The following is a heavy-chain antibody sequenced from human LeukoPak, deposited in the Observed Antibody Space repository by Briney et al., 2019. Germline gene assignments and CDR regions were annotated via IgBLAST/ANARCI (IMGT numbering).Heavy chain of an antibody. CDR3: AGCYLVSSSSWYGMDV. J-gene: IGHJ6*02. D-gene: IGHD6-13*01. CDR1: GFTFSNYG. CDR2: ISGSGGST. V-gene: IGHV3-23*01. Sequence: QPGGSLRLSCAASGFTFSNYGMSWVRQAPGKGLEWVSAISGSGGSTYYADPVKGRFTISRDNSKNTLYLQMNSLRAEDTAVYYCAGCYLVSSSSWYGMDVWGQGTTVTVSS.